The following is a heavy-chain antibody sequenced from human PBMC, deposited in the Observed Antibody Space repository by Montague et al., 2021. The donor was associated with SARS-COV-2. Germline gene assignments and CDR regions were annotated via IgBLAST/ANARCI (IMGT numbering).Heavy chain of an antibody. Sequence: SETLSLTCTVSGEPVSDYYWNWIRQPPGKGLEWIGHIFYNGYTKYNPSLESRVTLSVDTPGNQFFLSLRSVTASDTATYYCARHSVSADGTFFRSYFDPWGQGAQVTVSS. CDR2: IFYNGYT. D-gene: IGHD1-1*01. CDR3: ARHSVSADGTFFRSYFDP. V-gene: IGHV4-59*08. J-gene: IGHJ5*02. CDR1: GEPVSDYY.